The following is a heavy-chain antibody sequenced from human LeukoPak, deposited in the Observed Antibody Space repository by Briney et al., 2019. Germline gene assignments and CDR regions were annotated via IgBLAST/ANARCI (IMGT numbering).Heavy chain of an antibody. CDR2: FAYSGTT. Sequence: SETLSLTCTVSDGSISSHYWSWIRPPPGKGLEWIGHFAYSGTTSYNASLKSRVTISVDTSKNQFSLKLTSVTAADTAVYYCARPHSSGWYGLHDIWGQGTMVTVSS. D-gene: IGHD6-19*01. J-gene: IGHJ3*02. CDR1: DGSISSHY. V-gene: IGHV4-59*08. CDR3: ARPHSSGWYGLHDI.